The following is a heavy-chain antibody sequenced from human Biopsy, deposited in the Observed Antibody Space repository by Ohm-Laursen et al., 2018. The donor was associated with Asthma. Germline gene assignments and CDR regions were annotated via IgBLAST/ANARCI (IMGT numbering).Heavy chain of an antibody. CDR2: SSYSGFR. CDR3: ARDQGDSKFDY. D-gene: IGHD3-16*01. CDR1: GGSINSDY. Sequence: SQTLSLTCTLSGGSINSDYWSWIRQPPGKGLEWIGLSSYSGFRKYNPSLKSRVTISVDTSKNQLSLNLTSVIAADTAVYYCARDQGDSKFDYWGQGILVTVSS. J-gene: IGHJ4*02. V-gene: IGHV4-59*01.